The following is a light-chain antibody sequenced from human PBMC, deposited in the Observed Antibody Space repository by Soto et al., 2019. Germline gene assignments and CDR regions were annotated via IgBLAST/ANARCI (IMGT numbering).Light chain of an antibody. Sequence: ILMTQSPSTLSLSPGSRPTISCLASQSVGKYLVWYQQKPGQAPRLLIYDASNRATGIPDRFSGSGSGTDFTLTISSLEPEDFAVYYCQQRGNRPPWTFGQGTKVDI. J-gene: IGKJ1*01. CDR3: QQRGNRPPWT. CDR1: QSVGKY. CDR2: DAS. V-gene: IGKV3-11*01.